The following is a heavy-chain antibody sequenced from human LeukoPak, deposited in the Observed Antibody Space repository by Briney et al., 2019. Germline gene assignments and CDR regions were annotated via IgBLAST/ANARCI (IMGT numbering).Heavy chain of an antibody. CDR3: ARVGGYFDRFDY. Sequence: GGSLRLSCAASGFTFDDYGMSWVRQAPGKGLEWVSGINWNGGSTGYADSVKGRFTISRDNAKNSLYLQMNSLRAEDTALYHCARVGGYFDRFDYWGQGTLVTVSS. D-gene: IGHD3-9*01. V-gene: IGHV3-20*01. J-gene: IGHJ4*02. CDR2: INWNGGST. CDR1: GFTFDDYG.